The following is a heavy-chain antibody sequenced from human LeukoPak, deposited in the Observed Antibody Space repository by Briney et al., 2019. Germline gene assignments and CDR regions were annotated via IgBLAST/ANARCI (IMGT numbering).Heavy chain of an antibody. CDR1: GGTFSSYA. CDR2: IIPIFGTA. D-gene: IGHD3-22*01. J-gene: IGHJ4*02. CDR3: ARDVISGYRPSTAYFDY. Sequence: SVKVSCKASGGTFSSYAISWVRQAPGQGLEWMGGIIPIFGTANYAQKFQGRVTITADESTSTAYMELSSLRSEDTAVYYCARDVISGYRPSTAYFDYWGQGTLVTVSS. V-gene: IGHV1-69*13.